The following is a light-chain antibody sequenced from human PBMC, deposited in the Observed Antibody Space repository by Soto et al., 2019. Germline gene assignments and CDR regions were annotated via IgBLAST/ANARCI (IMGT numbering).Light chain of an antibody. J-gene: IGLJ3*02. Sequence: QSVLTQPPSVSGAPGQRVAISCTGSSSNIGAIYDVQWYQQLPGTAPKLLIYGSSNRPSGVPDRFSASKSGTSASLAITGLQAEDEADYYCHSYDSSLSGWVFGGGTKLTV. CDR2: GSS. CDR3: HSYDSSLSGWV. V-gene: IGLV1-40*01. CDR1: SSNIGAIYD.